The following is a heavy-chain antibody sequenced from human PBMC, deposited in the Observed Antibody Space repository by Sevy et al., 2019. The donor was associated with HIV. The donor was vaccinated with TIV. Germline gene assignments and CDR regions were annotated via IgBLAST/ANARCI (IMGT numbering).Heavy chain of an antibody. CDR3: AAVGPAYCGGDCYPYYFDY. D-gene: IGHD2-21*02. CDR1: GFTFTSSA. V-gene: IGHV1-58*01. CDR2: IVVGSGNT. Sequence: ASVKVSCKASGFTFTSSAVQWVRQARGQRLEWIGWIVVGSGNTNYAQKFQERVTITRDMYTSTAYMELSSLRSEDTAVYYCAAVGPAYCGGDCYPYYFDYWGQGTLVTVSS. J-gene: IGHJ4*02.